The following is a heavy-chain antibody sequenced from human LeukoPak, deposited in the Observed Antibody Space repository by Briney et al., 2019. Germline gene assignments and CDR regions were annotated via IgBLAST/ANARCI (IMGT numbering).Heavy chain of an antibody. Sequence: GGSLRLSCAASGFTFSSYGMHWVRQAPGKGLEWVAVISYDGSNKYYADSVKGRFTISRDNSKNTLYLQMNSLRAEDTAVYYCANLLRWEPYWGQGILVTVSS. CDR1: GFTFSSYG. D-gene: IGHD4-23*01. CDR3: ANLLRWEPY. V-gene: IGHV3-30*18. J-gene: IGHJ4*02. CDR2: ISYDGSNK.